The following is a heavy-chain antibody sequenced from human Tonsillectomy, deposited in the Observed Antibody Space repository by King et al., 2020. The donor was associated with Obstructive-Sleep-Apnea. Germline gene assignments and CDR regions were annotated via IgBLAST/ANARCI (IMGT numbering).Heavy chain of an antibody. CDR3: ASTAGYSSGWYGGWFDP. J-gene: IGHJ5*02. CDR2: INHSGST. D-gene: IGHD6-19*01. Sequence: VQLQQWGAGLLKPSETLSLTCAVYGGSFSGYYWSWIRQPPGKGLEWIGEINHSGSTNYTSSLKSRVTISVDTSKNQFSLKLSSVTAADTAVYYCASTAGYSSGWYGGWFDPWGQGTLVTVSS. CDR1: GGSFSGYY. V-gene: IGHV4-34*01.